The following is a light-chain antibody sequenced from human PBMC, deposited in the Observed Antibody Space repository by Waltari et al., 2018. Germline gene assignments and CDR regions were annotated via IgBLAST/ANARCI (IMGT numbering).Light chain of an antibody. V-gene: IGLV2-23*01. J-gene: IGLJ3*02. CDR2: EKN. CDR1: TNDVGKYDL. CDR3: CSFASSRTWV. Sequence: QSALTQPASVSGAPAQSITISCSATTNDVGKYDLVSWYQQVPVRVPKLILYEKNRRPSDISHRFVGSKAGNTASLTISGLQPEDEADYYCCSFASSRTWVFGGRTRLTV.